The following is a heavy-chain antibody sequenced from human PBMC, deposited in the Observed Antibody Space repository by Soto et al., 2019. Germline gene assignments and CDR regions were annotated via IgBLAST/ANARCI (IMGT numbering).Heavy chain of an antibody. V-gene: IGHV3-11*01. CDR1: GFTFSDHC. CDR3: ARDLGYYDSSGYFDY. Sequence: GGSLRLSCAASGFTFSDHCMSWIRPAPGKGLEWVSYISSSGDIIYYADSVKGRFTISRDNAKNSLYLQMNSLRAEDTAVYYCARDLGYYDSSGYFDYWGQGTLVTVSS. D-gene: IGHD3-22*01. J-gene: IGHJ4*02. CDR2: ISSSGDII.